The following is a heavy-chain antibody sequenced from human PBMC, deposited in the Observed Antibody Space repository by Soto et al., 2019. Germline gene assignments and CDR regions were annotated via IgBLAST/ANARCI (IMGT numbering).Heavy chain of an antibody. J-gene: IGHJ6*02. D-gene: IGHD3-3*01. CDR2: ISGGEGST. V-gene: IGHV3-23*01. CDR3: SKDFSYDFWSGYYARDHYYCGMDV. Sequence: PGRTMRLPCSPPAFNLSHYAMSWVPQTPGQGLAWVSAISGGEGSTYNADCVNGGFTISRDNLKNTLYLQISSLRAEDTAVYHCSKDFSYDFWSGYYARDHYYCGMDVWGQVTTVTVSS. CDR1: AFNLSHYA.